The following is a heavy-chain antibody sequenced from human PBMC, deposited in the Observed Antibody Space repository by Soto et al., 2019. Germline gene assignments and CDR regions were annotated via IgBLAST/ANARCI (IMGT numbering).Heavy chain of an antibody. CDR1: GFTFSSYS. Sequence: PGGSLRLSCAASGFTFSSYSMNWVRQAPGKGLEWVSSISSSSSYIYYADSVKGRFTISRDNAKNSLYLQMNSLRAEDTAVYYCARVSRGLLWFGELSWGQGTLVTVSS. CDR2: ISSSSSYI. D-gene: IGHD3-10*01. J-gene: IGHJ5*02. V-gene: IGHV3-21*01. CDR3: ARVSRGLLWFGELS.